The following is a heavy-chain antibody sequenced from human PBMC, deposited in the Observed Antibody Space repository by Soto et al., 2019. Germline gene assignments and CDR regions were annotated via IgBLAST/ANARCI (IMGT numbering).Heavy chain of an antibody. D-gene: IGHD4-4*01. J-gene: IGHJ6*02. CDR2: MNAKSGDT. CDR1: AYTLSGFD. CDR3: ARGNPFNYAGFDV. V-gene: IGHV1-8*01. Sequence: GXSVKVSCKASAYTLSGFDINWLRQASGQGPEWMGWMNAKSGDTFFPQRFQGKFNMTWDTSLSTAYMEVGSLTSDDTAIYYCARGNPFNYAGFDVWGQGTTVTVSS.